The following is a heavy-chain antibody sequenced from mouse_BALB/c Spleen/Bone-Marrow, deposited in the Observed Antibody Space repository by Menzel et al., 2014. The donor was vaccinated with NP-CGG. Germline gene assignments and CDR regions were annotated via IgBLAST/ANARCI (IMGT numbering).Heavy chain of an antibody. CDR1: GYSITSDYA. CDR2: ISYSGRS. Sequence: ESGPGLVKPSQSLSLPCTVTGYSITSDYAWHWIRQFPGNKLEWMGYISYSGRSSYYPSLKSRISITRDTSKNQFFLQLNSVTTEDTATYYCARSADWYFDVWGAGTTVTVSS. V-gene: IGHV3-2*02. CDR3: ARSADWYFDV. J-gene: IGHJ1*01.